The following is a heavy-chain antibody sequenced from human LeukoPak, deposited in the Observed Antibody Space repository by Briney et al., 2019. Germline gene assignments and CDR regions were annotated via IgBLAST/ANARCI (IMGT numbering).Heavy chain of an antibody. CDR2: IGSSGSTI. CDR1: GFTFSDYE. CDR3: ARAIPHRGAADY. D-gene: IGHD3-10*01. V-gene: IGHV3-48*03. Sequence: QPGGSLRLSCAASGFTFSDYEMNWVRQAPGKGLEWVSYIGSSGSTIYYADSVKGRFTISRDNAKNSLYLKMNGLRAEDTAVYYCARAIPHRGAADYWGQGTLVTVSS. J-gene: IGHJ4*02.